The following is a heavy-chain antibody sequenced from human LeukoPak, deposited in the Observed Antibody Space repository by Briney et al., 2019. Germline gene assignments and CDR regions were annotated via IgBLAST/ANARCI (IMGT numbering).Heavy chain of an antibody. Sequence: PSETLSLTCAVYGESFSGYYWSWIRQPPGKGLEWIGEINHSGSTNYNPSLKSRVTISLNTSNSKNQFSLKLSSVTAADTAVYYCARAGVLIGKEFDYWGQGTLVTVSS. V-gene: IGHV4-34*01. CDR3: ARAGVLIGKEFDY. D-gene: IGHD3-16*02. CDR2: INHSGST. CDR1: GESFSGYY. J-gene: IGHJ4*02.